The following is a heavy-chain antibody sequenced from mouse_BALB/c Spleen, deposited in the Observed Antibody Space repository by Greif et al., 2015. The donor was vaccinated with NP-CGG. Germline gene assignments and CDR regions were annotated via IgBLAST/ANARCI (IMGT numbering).Heavy chain of an antibody. CDR1: GYSITSDYA. CDR3: ARDGGYSWFAY. D-gene: IGHD1-1*01. J-gene: IGHJ3*01. V-gene: IGHV3-2*02. Sequence: EVQLQQSGPGLVKPSQSLSLTCTVTGYSITSDYAWNWIRQFPGNKLEWMGYISYSGSTSYNPSLKSRISITRDTSKNQFFLQLNSVTTEDTATYYCARDGGYSWFAYWGQGTLVTVSA. CDR2: ISYSGST.